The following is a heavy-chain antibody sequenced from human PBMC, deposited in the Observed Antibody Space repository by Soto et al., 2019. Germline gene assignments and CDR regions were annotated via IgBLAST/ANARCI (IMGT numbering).Heavy chain of an antibody. J-gene: IGHJ4*02. D-gene: IGHD2-2*02. CDR3: AKGDCSSTSCYTGGWDY. CDR2: ISYDGSNK. CDR1: GFTFSSYG. V-gene: IGHV3-30*18. Sequence: QVQLVESGGGVVQPGRSLRLSCAASGFTFSSYGMHWVRQAPGKGLEWVAVISYDGSNKYYADSVKGRFTISRDNSKNTLYLQMNSLRAEDTAVYYCAKGDCSSTSCYTGGWDYWGQGTLVTVSS.